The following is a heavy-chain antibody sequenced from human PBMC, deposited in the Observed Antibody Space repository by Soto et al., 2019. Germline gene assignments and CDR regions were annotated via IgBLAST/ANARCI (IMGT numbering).Heavy chain of an antibody. D-gene: IGHD5-12*01. J-gene: IGHJ4*02. CDR2: ISWNSGNI. CDR1: GFIFEDYA. V-gene: IGHV3-9*01. CDR3: AKGAVTSICGYFDF. Sequence: EVHLVESGGGLVQPGRSLRLSCAASGFIFEDYAMHWVRQVPGKGLEWVSSISWNSGNIVYADSVKGRFTVSRDSANNSLYLQMNSLRTEDTALYYCAKGAVTSICGYFDFCGQGTLVTVSS.